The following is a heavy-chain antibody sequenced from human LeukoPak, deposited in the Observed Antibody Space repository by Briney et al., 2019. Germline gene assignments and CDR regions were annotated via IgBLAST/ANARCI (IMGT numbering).Heavy chain of an antibody. Sequence: GASVKVSCKASGYTFTGYYMHWVRQAPGQGLEWMGWINPNSGGTNYAQKFQGRVTMTRDTSISTAYMKLSRLRSDDTAVYYCARDDCSSTSCYYRYWGQGTLVTVSS. CDR3: ARDDCSSTSCYYRY. CDR1: GYTFTGYY. D-gene: IGHD2-2*01. CDR2: INPNSGGT. V-gene: IGHV1-2*02. J-gene: IGHJ4*02.